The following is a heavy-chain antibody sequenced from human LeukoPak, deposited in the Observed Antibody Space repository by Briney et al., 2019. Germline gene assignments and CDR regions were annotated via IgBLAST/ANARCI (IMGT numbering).Heavy chain of an antibody. CDR3: ARDRNDYASDY. V-gene: IGHV1-69*04. Sequence: GASVKVSCKASGGTFSSYAISWVRQAPGQGLEWMGRIIPILGIANYAQKFQGRVTITADKSTSTAYMELSSLRSEDTAVYYCARDRNDYASDYWGQGTLVTVSS. CDR2: IIPILGIA. CDR1: GGTFSSYA. D-gene: IGHD3-16*01. J-gene: IGHJ4*02.